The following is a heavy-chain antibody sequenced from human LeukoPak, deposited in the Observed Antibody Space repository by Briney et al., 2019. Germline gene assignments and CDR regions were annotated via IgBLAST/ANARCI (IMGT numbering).Heavy chain of an antibody. CDR2: IYYSGST. CDR3: ARVLVLNYYYYYGMDV. Sequence: SETLSLTCIVPGGSISSSSYYWAWIRQSPGKGLEWIGYIYYSGSTNYNPSLKSRVTISVDTSKNQFSLKLSSVTAADTAVYYCARVLVLNYYYYYGMDVWGQGTTVTVSS. J-gene: IGHJ6*02. CDR1: GGSISSSSYY. V-gene: IGHV4-61*05. D-gene: IGHD6-13*01.